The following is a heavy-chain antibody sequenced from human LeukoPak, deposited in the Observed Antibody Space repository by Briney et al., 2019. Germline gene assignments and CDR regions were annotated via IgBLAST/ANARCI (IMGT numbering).Heavy chain of an antibody. Sequence: SETLSLTCTVSGGSISSYQWSWIRQSPGKGLEWIGYIYYSGNTIYNPSLKGRVTVSIDTSKNEFSLKLSSVTAADTAVYYCARHGSSWTFDYWGQGTLVTVSS. V-gene: IGHV4-59*08. CDR3: ARHGSSWTFDY. CDR2: IYYSGNT. D-gene: IGHD6-13*01. CDR1: GGSISSYQ. J-gene: IGHJ4*02.